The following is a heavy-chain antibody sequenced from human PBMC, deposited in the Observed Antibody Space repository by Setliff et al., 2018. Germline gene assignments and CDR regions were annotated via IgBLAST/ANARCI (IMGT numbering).Heavy chain of an antibody. V-gene: IGHV3-48*04. Sequence: PGGSLRLSCAASGFTFSSYAMSWVRQAPGKGLEWVSYISRGGNTIYYADSVKGRFTISRDNARDSLFLQMNTLRAEDTAVYYCAKNGFGVVALGVNNWFDPWGQGTLVTVSS. CDR1: GFTFSSYA. CDR2: ISRGGNTI. CDR3: AKNGFGVVALGVNNWFDP. J-gene: IGHJ5*02. D-gene: IGHD3-10*01.